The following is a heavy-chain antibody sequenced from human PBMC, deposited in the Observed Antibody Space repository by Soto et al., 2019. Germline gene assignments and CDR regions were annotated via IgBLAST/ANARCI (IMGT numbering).Heavy chain of an antibody. D-gene: IGHD3-22*01. CDR3: AKSYYYDSSVGAFDI. J-gene: IGHJ3*02. CDR1: GFTFSSYG. Sequence: QVQLVESGGGVVQPGRSLRLSCAASGFTFSSYGMHWVRQGPGKGLEWVAVISYDGSNKYYADSVNGRFTSSRDNSKNTLYLQMNSLRAADTAVYYCAKSYYYDSSVGAFDIWGQGTMVTVSS. V-gene: IGHV3-30*18. CDR2: ISYDGSNK.